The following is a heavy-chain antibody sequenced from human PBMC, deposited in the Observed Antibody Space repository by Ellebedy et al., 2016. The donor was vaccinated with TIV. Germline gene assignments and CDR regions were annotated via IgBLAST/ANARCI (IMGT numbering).Heavy chain of an antibody. CDR1: GYTFTHYY. CDR3: ATGREERGYSGHAH. D-gene: IGHD5-12*01. J-gene: IGHJ4*02. Sequence: ASVKVSCKASGYTFTHYYMHWVRQPPGQGLEWMGIINPSGGSTTYAQKFQGRVTMTRDTSTSTVYLELSGLRSEDTAVYYCATGREERGYSGHAHWGQGTLVTVSS. V-gene: IGHV1-46*01. CDR2: INPSGGST.